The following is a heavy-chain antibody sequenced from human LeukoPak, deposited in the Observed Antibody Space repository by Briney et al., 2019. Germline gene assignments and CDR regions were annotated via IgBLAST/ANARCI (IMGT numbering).Heavy chain of an antibody. J-gene: IGHJ6*03. CDR2: LFHSEIA. CDR3: GRAGFGTAYNRFYYYMDV. CDR1: NYPITSDYY. V-gene: IGHV4-38-2*01. D-gene: IGHD3-16*01. Sequence: SETLSLTCAVSNYPITSDYYWVWIRQPPGQGLEWIGQLFHSEIAHYNPSLKSRVTMSVDTSRSQFSVNLNSVTAADTAVYFCGRAGFGTAYNRFYYYMDVWGKGTTVTVSS.